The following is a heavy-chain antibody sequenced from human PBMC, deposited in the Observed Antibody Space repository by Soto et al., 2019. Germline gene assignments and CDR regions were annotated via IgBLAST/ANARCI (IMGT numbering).Heavy chain of an antibody. J-gene: IGHJ4*02. CDR2: IIPILGIA. D-gene: IGHD5-12*01. V-gene: IGHV1-69*08. CDR3: AREGYSGYAYVNY. Sequence: QVQLVQSGAEVKKPGSSVKVSCKASGGTFSSYTISWVRQAPGQGLEWMGRIIPILGIANYAQKFQGRVTITADKSTSTAYMELSSLRSEDTAVYYCAREGYSGYAYVNYWGQGTLVTVSS. CDR1: GGTFSSYT.